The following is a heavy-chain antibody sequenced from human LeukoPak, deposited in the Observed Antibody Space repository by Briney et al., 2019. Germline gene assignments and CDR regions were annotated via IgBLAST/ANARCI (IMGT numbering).Heavy chain of an antibody. D-gene: IGHD3-9*01. CDR2: IYYSGST. CDR3: ARPAGIYDILTGYFPYYGMDV. CDR1: GGSISSSSYY. J-gene: IGHJ6*02. V-gene: IGHV4-39*01. Sequence: SETLSLTCTVSGGSISSSSYYWGWIRQPPGKGLEWIGSIYYSGSTYYNPSLKSRVTISVDTSKNQFSLKLSSVTAADTAVYYYARPAGIYDILTGYFPYYGMDVWGQGTTVTVSS.